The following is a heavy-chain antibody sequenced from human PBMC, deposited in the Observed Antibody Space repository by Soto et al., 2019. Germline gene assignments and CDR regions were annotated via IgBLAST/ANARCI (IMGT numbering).Heavy chain of an antibody. Sequence: GGSLRLSCAASGFTFSSYAMSWVRQAPGKGLEWVSAISGSGGSTYYADSVKGRFTISRDNSKNTLYLQMNSLRAEDTAVYYCALIEKTDKRWLLYVFAYWGQGTLVTVSS. V-gene: IGHV3-23*01. CDR3: ALIEKTDKRWLLYVFAY. J-gene: IGHJ4*02. D-gene: IGHD5-12*01. CDR1: GFTFSSYA. CDR2: ISGSGGST.